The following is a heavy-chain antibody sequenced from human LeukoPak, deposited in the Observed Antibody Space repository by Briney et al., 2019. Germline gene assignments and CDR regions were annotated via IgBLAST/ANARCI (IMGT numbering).Heavy chain of an antibody. CDR2: ISGSGGST. CDR1: GFTFTSYA. V-gene: IGHV3-23*01. CDR3: AKGEYCSGGSCYSASYYYYGMDV. Sequence: GGSLRLSCAASGFTFTSYAMSWVRQAPGEGLEWVSAISGSGGSTYYADSVKGRFTISRDNSKNTLYLQMNSLRAEDTAVYYCAKGEYCSGGSCYSASYYYYGMDVWGQGTTVTVSS. D-gene: IGHD2-15*01. J-gene: IGHJ6*02.